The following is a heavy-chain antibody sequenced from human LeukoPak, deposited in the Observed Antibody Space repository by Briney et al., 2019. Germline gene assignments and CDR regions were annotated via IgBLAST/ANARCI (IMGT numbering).Heavy chain of an antibody. J-gene: IGHJ4*02. CDR2: ISGSGGST. CDR3: ARGAASGTVYFDY. D-gene: IGHD6-13*01. V-gene: IGHV3-23*01. Sequence: GGSLRLSCAASGFTFSSYGMSWVRQAPGKGLEWVSAISGSGGSTYYADSVKGRFTVSRDNAKNSLFLQMNSLRVEDTAVYFCARGAASGTVYFDYWGQGTLVTVSS. CDR1: GFTFSSYG.